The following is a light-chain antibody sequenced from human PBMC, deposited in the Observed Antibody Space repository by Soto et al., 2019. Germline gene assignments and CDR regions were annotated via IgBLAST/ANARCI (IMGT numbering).Light chain of an antibody. CDR2: DAS. V-gene: IGKV1-33*01. CDR3: QQYDNLPRT. Sequence: DIQMTQSPSSLSASVGDRVTITCQASQDISNYLNWYQQKPGKAPKLLIYDASNLETGVPSRFSGSGSGTDFTFTISSLQPEDIATYYCQQYDNLPRTFGGGTRWIS. CDR1: QDISNY. J-gene: IGKJ4*01.